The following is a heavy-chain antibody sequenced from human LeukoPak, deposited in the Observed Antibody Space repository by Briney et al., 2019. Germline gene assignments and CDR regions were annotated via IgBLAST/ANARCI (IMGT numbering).Heavy chain of an antibody. CDR2: ISGGGDTT. V-gene: IGHV3-48*03. J-gene: IGHJ4*02. CDR3: AIPYKRVGATLDY. Sequence: TGGSLRLSCAASGFTFSSYEMTWVRQAPGKGLEWVSYISGGGDTTYYADSVKGRFTISRDNAQNSLYLQMTGLTADDTAIYYCAIPYKRVGATLDYWGQGTLVTVSS. D-gene: IGHD1-26*01. CDR1: GFTFSSYE.